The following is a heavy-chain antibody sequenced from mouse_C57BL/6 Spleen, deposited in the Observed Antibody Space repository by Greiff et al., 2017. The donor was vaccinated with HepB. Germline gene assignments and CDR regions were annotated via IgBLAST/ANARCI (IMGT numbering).Heavy chain of an antibody. CDR1: GYTFTSYW. J-gene: IGHJ1*03. CDR2: IDPSDSYT. CDR3: ARQGITTVVATPYFDV. Sequence: PGASVKLSCKASGYTFTSYWMQWVKQRPGPGLEWIGEIDPSDSYTNYNQKFKGKATLTVDTSSSTAYMQLSSLTSEDSAVYYCARQGITTVVATPYFDVWGTGTTVTVSS. D-gene: IGHD1-1*01. V-gene: IGHV1-50*01.